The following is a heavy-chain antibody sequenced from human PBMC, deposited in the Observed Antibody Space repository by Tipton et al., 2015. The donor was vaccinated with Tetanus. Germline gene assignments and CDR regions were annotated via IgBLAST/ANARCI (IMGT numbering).Heavy chain of an antibody. D-gene: IGHD6-25*01. CDR2: TVIGSDKT. CDR1: GPTFSSSA. Sequence: QLVQSGPEVKKPGTSVKVSCKALGPTFSSSAVQWVRQARGQGLEWIGWTVIGSDKTKYAQKFQDRVTMTADASTTTVHMELSNLRSDDTAVYYCVRDRAAAGGSDYWGQGILVTVSS. J-gene: IGHJ4*02. CDR3: VRDRAAAGGSDY. V-gene: IGHV1-58*01.